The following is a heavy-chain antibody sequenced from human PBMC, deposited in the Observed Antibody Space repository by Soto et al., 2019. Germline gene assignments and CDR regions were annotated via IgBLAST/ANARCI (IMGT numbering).Heavy chain of an antibody. CDR2: TIPVLGGT. Sequence: SVKVSCKVSGDTFRNYVISWVRQAPGQGLEWRGRTIPVLGGTRYAQKFQGRVTIVADESTRAVYMDLTSLTSEDTPVYYCPTGVGSGTYYNQYTWLYPW. J-gene: IGHJ5*02. CDR1: GDTFRNYV. CDR3: PTGVGSGTYYNQYTWLYP. V-gene: IGHV1-69*11. D-gene: IGHD3-10*01.